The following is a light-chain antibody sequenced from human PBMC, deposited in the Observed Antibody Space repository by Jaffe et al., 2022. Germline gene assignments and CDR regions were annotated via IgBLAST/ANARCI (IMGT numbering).Light chain of an antibody. Sequence: EIVLTQSPGTLSLSPGERATLSCRASPSVSSTYLAWYQQKPGQAPRLLIYGASSRATGIPDRFSGSGSGTDFTLTISRLEPEDFAVYYCQQYDSSPPYTFGQGTKLEIK. CDR3: QQYDSSPPYT. J-gene: IGKJ2*01. V-gene: IGKV3-20*01. CDR1: PSVSSTY. CDR2: GAS.